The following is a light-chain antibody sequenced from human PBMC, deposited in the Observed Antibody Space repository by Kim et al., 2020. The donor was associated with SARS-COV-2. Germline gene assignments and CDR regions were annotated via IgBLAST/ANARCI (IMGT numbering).Light chain of an antibody. Sequence: PRKTAGITCGGNSIGSKSVHWYQQKPGQAPVLVIYYDSERPSGIPERFSGSNAGNTATLTISRVEAGDEADYYCQVWDSSSDHPVFGGGTQLTVL. CDR1: SIGSKS. CDR3: QVWDSSSDHPV. J-gene: IGLJ3*02. V-gene: IGLV3-21*04. CDR2: YDS.